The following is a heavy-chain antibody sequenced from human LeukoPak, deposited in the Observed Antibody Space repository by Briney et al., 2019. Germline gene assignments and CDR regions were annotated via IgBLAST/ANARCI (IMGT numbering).Heavy chain of an antibody. J-gene: IGHJ4*02. D-gene: IGHD4-23*01. Sequence: PSETLSLTGAVYGGSFSGYYWSWIRQPPGKGLEWFGEINHSGSTNYNPSLKSRVTISVDTSKNQFSLKLSSVTAADTAVYYCAYTTVVTPDLSFDYWGQGTLVTVSS. CDR2: INHSGST. CDR3: AYTTVVTPDLSFDY. CDR1: GGSFSGYY. V-gene: IGHV4-34*01.